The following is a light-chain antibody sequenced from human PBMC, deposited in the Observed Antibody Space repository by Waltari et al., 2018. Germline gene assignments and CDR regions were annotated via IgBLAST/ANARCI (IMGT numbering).Light chain of an antibody. CDR1: SSDIGASSF. Sequence: QSALTQPASVSGSPGQSITLSCTGTSSDIGASSFVSWYQQHPGKAPKLIIFDVNKRPSGISDRFSGSKSGNTASLTISRLQTGDEADYFCSAYTYSSPFAWAFGGGTKVTVL. V-gene: IGLV2-14*03. J-gene: IGLJ3*02. CDR2: DVN. CDR3: SAYTYSSPFAWA.